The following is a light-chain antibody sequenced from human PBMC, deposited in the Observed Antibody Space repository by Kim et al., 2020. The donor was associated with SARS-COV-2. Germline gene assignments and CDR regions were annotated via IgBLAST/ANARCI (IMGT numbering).Light chain of an antibody. Sequence: SYELTQPPSVSVSPGQTASISCSGDKLGHKYACWYQQKPGQSPVLVIYQDTKRPSGIPERFSGSNTGNTATLTISGTQAMDEADYYCQEWDSNTAHYVFG. V-gene: IGLV3-1*01. CDR1: KLGHKY. J-gene: IGLJ1*01. CDR2: QDT. CDR3: QEWDSNTAHYV.